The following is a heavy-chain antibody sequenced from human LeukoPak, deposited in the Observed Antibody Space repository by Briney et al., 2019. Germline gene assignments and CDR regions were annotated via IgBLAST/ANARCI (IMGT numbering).Heavy chain of an antibody. CDR3: ARQLRGYSYGRRIDY. V-gene: IGHV4-39*01. CDR1: GGSISSSSYY. J-gene: IGHJ4*02. Sequence: PSETLSLTCTVSGGSISSSSYYWGWIRQPPGKGLEWIGSIYYSGSTYYNPSLKSRVTISVDTSKNQFSLKLSSVTAADTAVYYCARQLRGYSYGRRIDYWGQGTLVTVSS. D-gene: IGHD5-18*01. CDR2: IYYSGST.